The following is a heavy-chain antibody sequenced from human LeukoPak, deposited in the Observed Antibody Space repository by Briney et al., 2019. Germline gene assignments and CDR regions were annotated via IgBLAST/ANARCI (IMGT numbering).Heavy chain of an antibody. CDR3: ARENLNYYGSGSYLY. CDR1: GYPFSGYY. CDR2: INPETGAT. V-gene: IGHV1-2*02. J-gene: IGHJ4*02. Sequence: GASVQVSCKASGYPFSGYYIHWVRQGPGQGLEWLGCINPETGATKYAQRFEGRVTLTRDTSVTTVHMELSGLRSDDSAVYYCARENLNYYGSGSYLYWGQGSQVTVSS. D-gene: IGHD3-10*01.